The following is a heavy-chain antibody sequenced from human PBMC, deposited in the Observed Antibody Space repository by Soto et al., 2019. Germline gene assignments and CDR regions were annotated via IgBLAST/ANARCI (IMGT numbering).Heavy chain of an antibody. J-gene: IGHJ4*02. CDR3: ARTSGSHSEFEY. V-gene: IGHV4-39*02. D-gene: IGHD1-26*01. CDR1: GGSITNSKSY. Sequence: QLQMQESGPGLVKPSETLSLTCNVSGGSITNSKSYWAWIRQPPGKGLEWVGSVLYTGSAYYTPSLRSRVTISLDTSKNHFSLRLTSVTAADTAVYFCARTSGSHSEFEYWGQGALVAVSS. CDR2: VLYTGSA.